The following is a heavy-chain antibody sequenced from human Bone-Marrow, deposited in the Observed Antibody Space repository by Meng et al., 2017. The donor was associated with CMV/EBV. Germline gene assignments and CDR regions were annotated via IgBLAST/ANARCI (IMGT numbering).Heavy chain of an antibody. V-gene: IGHV1-24*01. J-gene: IGHJ4*02. CDR2: FDPEDGET. CDR3: ATVVVVVVPAAIGGYYFDY. Sequence: ASVKVSCKVSGYTLTELFMHWVRQAPGKGLEWMGGFDPEDGETIYAQKFQGRVTMTEDTSTDTAYMELSSLRSEDTAVYYCATVVVVVVPAAIGGYYFDYWGQGTRVTVSS. CDR1: GYTLTELF. D-gene: IGHD2-2*01.